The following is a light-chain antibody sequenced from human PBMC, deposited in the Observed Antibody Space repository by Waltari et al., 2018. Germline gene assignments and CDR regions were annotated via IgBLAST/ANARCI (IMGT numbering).Light chain of an antibody. Sequence: DIQMTQSPSTLSASVGDRVTITCRASQSIGYWVAWYQQKAGKAPKLLISEASNLESGVPPRFSGSGAGTEFTLTISSLQPDDFATYYCQHYNRFSQTFGQGTKVAI. V-gene: IGKV1-5*03. CDR1: QSIGYW. J-gene: IGKJ1*01. CDR2: EAS. CDR3: QHYNRFSQT.